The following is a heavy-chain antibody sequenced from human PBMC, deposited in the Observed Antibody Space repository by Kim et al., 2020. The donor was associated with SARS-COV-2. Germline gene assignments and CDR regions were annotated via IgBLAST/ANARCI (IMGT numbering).Heavy chain of an antibody. CDR2: IIPIFGTA. V-gene: IGHV1-69*13. D-gene: IGHD3-22*01. CDR3: ARDSSYDSSGYSTDYYYGMDV. CDR1: GCTFTSYA. Sequence: SVKVSCKASGCTFTSYAISWVRQAPGQGLEWMGVIIPIFGTANYAQKFQGRVTITADESTSTAYMELSSLRSEDTAVYYCARDSSYDSSGYSTDYYYGMDVWGQGTKVTVSS. J-gene: IGHJ6*02.